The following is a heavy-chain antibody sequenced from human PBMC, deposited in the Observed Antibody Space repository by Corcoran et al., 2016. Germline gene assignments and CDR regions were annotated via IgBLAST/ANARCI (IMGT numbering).Heavy chain of an antibody. CDR2: IFPIFGTA. J-gene: IGHJ4*02. D-gene: IGHD2-15*01. CDR3: AGGGGSSDDYFDY. CDR1: GGTFSSYA. Sequence: QVQLEQSGAGVKKPGASVKVTCKASGGTFSSYAISWVRQAPGQGLEWMGGIFPIFGTANYAQKFQGRVTITAAESTSTAYMELSSLRSEDTAVYYCAGGGGSSDDYFDYWGQGTLVTVSS. V-gene: IGHV1-69*01.